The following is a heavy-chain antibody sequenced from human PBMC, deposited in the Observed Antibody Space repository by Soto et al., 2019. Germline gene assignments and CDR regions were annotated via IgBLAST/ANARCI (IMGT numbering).Heavy chain of an antibody. CDR1: GGTFSTYD. D-gene: IGHD5-18*01. J-gene: IGHJ4*02. V-gene: IGHV1-69*01. Sequence: QVQLVQSGAEVKKPGSSVKVSCKASGGTFSTYDICWVRQAPGQGLEWMGGIIPLFGTANYAQKFQGRATIIADESTRTAYMELRILGSEDTALYYCAIHQCTDGYKFAYWGQGTLVTVSS. CDR3: AIHQCTDGYKFAY. CDR2: IIPLFGTA.